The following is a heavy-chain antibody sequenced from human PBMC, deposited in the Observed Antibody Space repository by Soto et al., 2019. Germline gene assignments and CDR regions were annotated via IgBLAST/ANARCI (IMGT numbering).Heavy chain of an antibody. Sequence: QVQLVESGAEVKKPGASVKVSCKASGYTFTNYGISWVRQAPVQGLEWMGWISGYNGNTKYAQKFQGRVTMTTDTPTNTGYMELRSLRSDDTAVYYCARDREYYYDSSGNYYYHYGMDVWGQGTTVTVS. D-gene: IGHD3-22*01. J-gene: IGHJ6*02. CDR3: ARDREYYYDSSGNYYYHYGMDV. CDR2: ISGYNGNT. CDR1: GYTFTNYG. V-gene: IGHV1-18*04.